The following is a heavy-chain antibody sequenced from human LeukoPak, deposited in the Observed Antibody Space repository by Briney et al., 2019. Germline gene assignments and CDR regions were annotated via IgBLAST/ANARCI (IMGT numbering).Heavy chain of an antibody. D-gene: IGHD2-2*01. J-gene: IGHJ3*02. V-gene: IGHV1-2*02. Sequence: GASVKVSCKASGYTFTSYDINWVRQATGQGLEWMGWINPNSGGTNYAQKFQGRVTMTRDTSISTAYMELSRLRSDDTAVYYCASLCHHVVVPAARADAFDIWGQGTMVTVSS. CDR1: GYTFTSYD. CDR2: INPNSGGT. CDR3: ASLCHHVVVPAARADAFDI.